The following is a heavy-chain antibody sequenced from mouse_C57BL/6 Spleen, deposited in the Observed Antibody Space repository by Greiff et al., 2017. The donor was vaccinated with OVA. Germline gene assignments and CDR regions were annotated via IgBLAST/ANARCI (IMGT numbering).Heavy chain of an antibody. J-gene: IGHJ2*01. Sequence: QVQLQQPGAELVKPGASVKLSCKASGYTFTSYWMQWVKQRPGRGLEWIGRIDPSSGGTKYNEKFKSKATLTVDTPSSTAYMPLSSLTSEDSAVYCCTAQYFSSSYADDWGKGTTLTVSS. CDR2: IDPSSGGT. CDR1: GYTFTSYW. V-gene: IGHV1-72*01. CDR3: TAQYFSSSYADD. D-gene: IGHD1-1*01.